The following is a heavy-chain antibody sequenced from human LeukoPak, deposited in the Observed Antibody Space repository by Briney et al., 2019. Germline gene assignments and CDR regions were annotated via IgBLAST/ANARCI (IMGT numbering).Heavy chain of an antibody. CDR1: GFTFSSYE. V-gene: IGHV3-48*03. Sequence: RGSLRLSCAASGFTFSSYEMNWVRQAPGKGLEWVSYISSSGSTIYYADSVKGRFTISRDNAKNSLYLQMNSLRAEDTAVYYCARLAAIAVAGTDWGQGTLVTVSS. D-gene: IGHD6-19*01. J-gene: IGHJ4*02. CDR3: ARLAAIAVAGTD. CDR2: ISSSGSTI.